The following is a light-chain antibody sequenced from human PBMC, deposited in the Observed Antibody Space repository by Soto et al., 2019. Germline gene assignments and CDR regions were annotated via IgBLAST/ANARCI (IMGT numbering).Light chain of an antibody. CDR3: QQYNSYWT. CDR1: QSISSW. CDR2: DAS. J-gene: IGKJ1*01. V-gene: IGKV1-5*01. Sequence: DIQMTQSPSTLSASVGDRVTITCRASQSISSWLAWYQQKPGKAPELLIYDASSLESGVPSRFSGSGSGTEFTLTISSLQPDDFATYYCQQYNSYWTFGQGTKVDTK.